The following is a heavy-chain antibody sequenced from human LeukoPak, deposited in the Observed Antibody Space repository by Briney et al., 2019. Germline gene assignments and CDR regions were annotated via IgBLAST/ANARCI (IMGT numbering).Heavy chain of an antibody. V-gene: IGHV3-74*01. CDR2: INSDGSST. CDR3: ASMWEQGY. D-gene: IGHD1-26*01. CDR1: GFAFSTYW. J-gene: IGHJ4*02. Sequence: PGGSLRLPCAASGFAFSTYWMHWDRQAPGKGLVWVSRINSDGSSTGYADSVKGRFTISRDNAKNTLYLQMNSLRAEDTAVYYCASMWEQGYWGQGTLVTVSS.